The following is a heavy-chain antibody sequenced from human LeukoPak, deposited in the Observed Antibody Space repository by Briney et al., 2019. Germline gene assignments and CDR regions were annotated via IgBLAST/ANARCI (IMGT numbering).Heavy chain of an antibody. CDR1: GFTFSSYG. D-gene: IGHD2-15*01. CDR2: IWYDGSNK. V-gene: IGHV3-33*01. J-gene: IGHJ4*02. CDR3: ARGYCSGGSCYSDY. Sequence: PGGSLRLSCAASGFTFSSYGMHWVRQAPGKGLEWVAVIWYDGSNKYYADSVKGRFTISRDNSKNTLYLQMNSLRAEDTAVYYCARGYCSGGSCYSDYWGQGTLVTVSS.